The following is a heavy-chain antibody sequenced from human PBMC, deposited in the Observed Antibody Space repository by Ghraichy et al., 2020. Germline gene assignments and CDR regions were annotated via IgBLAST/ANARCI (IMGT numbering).Heavy chain of an antibody. Sequence: VANIKGDGSEEFYVDSVKGQFTISRDNAKNSLYLQMHSLRVEDTAVYYCARELGASGSFDLWGQ. J-gene: IGHJ3*01. CDR3: ARELGASGSFDL. V-gene: IGHV3-7*03. CDR2: IKGDGSEE. D-gene: IGHD3-10*01.